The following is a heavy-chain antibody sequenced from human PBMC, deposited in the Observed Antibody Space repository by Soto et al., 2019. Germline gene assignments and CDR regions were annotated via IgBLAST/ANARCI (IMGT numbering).Heavy chain of an antibody. D-gene: IGHD6-19*01. CDR2: ISSNGGST. V-gene: IGHV3-64*01. J-gene: IGHJ4*02. Sequence: EVQLVECGGGLVQPGGSLRLSCAASGFTFTSYAMHLVRQAPVKGLEYVSAISSNGGSTYYANSVKGRFTISRDNSKNTLYFQMGSLRAEDMAVYYCARPWLDSYYFDYWGQGTLVTVSS. CDR1: GFTFTSYA. CDR3: ARPWLDSYYFDY.